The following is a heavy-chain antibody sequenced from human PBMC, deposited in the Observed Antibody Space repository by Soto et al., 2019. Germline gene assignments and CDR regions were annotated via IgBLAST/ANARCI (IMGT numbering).Heavy chain of an antibody. CDR1: GYTFTSYG. Sequence: ASVKVSCKASGYTFTSYGISWVRQAPGQGLEWMGWISAYNGNTSYAQKLQGRVTMTTDTSTSTAYMELRSLRSDDTAVYYCARDHCSSTSCYASNWFDPWGQGTLVTVSS. J-gene: IGHJ5*02. CDR2: ISAYNGNT. D-gene: IGHD2-2*01. V-gene: IGHV1-18*01. CDR3: ARDHCSSTSCYASNWFDP.